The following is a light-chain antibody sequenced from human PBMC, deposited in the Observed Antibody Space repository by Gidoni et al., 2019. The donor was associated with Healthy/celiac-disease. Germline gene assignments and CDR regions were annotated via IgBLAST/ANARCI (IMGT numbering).Light chain of an antibody. Sequence: AIQMTQSPSSLSASVGDRVTITCRASQGIRNDLGWYQQKPWKAPKLLIYAASSLQSGVPSRFSGSGSGTDFTLTISSLQPEDFDTYNCLQDYNYPWTFGQGTKVEIK. V-gene: IGKV1-6*01. J-gene: IGKJ1*01. CDR1: QGIRND. CDR2: AAS. CDR3: LQDYNYPWT.